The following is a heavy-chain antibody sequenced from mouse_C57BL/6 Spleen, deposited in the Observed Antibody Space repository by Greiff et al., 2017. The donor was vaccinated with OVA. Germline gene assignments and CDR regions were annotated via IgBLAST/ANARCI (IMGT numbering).Heavy chain of an antibody. Sequence: QVQLKQPGAELVKPGASVKLSCKASGYTFTSYWMHWVKQRPGRGLEWIGRIDPNSGGTKYNEKFKSQATLTVDKPSSTAYMQLSSLTSEDSAVYYCARGNSYAMDYWGQGTSVTVAS. CDR3: ARGNSYAMDY. V-gene: IGHV1-72*01. CDR2: IDPNSGGT. J-gene: IGHJ4*01. CDR1: GYTFTSYW. D-gene: IGHD2-1*01.